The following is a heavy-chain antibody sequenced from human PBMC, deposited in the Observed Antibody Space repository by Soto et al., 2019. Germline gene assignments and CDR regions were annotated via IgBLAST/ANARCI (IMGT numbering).Heavy chain of an antibody. Sequence: QVQLVQSGAEVKKPGSSVKVSCKASGGTFSSYAISWVRQAPGQGLEWMGGIIPIFGTANYAQKFQGRVTITADESTSTAYMELSSLRSEDTAVYYCARVDYYDSSGYYFGFFDYWGQGTLVTVSS. D-gene: IGHD3-22*01. CDR1: GGTFSSYA. V-gene: IGHV1-69*01. CDR3: ARVDYYDSSGYYFGFFDY. CDR2: IIPIFGTA. J-gene: IGHJ4*02.